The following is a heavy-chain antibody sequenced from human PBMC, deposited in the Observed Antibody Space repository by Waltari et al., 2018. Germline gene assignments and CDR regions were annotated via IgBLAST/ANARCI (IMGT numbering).Heavy chain of an antibody. CDR1: GGPIRDSY. CDR3: QQQLVRWFDP. Sequence: QMHLQQWGEGLLRPSEPPSLPCSVNGGPIRDSYWSWIRRTPGKGLEWIGEVNHSGTTHYNPSLESRVTVSIDTSKNQFFLTLRSVTAADTAVYYCQQQLVRWFDPWGQGTLVTVSS. D-gene: IGHD6-13*01. V-gene: IGHV4-34*02. J-gene: IGHJ5*02. CDR2: VNHSGTT.